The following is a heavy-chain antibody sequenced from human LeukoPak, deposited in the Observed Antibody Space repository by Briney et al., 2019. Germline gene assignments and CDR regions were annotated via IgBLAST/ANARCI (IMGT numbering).Heavy chain of an antibody. CDR1: GFSFSSFS. V-gene: IGHV3-21*01. Sequence: PGGSLRLSCAASGFSFSSFSMNWVRQAPGKGLEWVSSISSSTTFIDYADSVKGRFTISRDNAKDSLYLQMNSLRAEDTAVYYCAKFAVPANYYYYMDVWGKGTTVTVSS. CDR2: ISSSTTFI. D-gene: IGHD2-2*01. CDR3: AKFAVPANYYYYMDV. J-gene: IGHJ6*03.